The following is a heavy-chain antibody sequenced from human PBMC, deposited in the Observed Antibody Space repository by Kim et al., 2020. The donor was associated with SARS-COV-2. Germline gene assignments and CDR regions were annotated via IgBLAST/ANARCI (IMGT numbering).Heavy chain of an antibody. CDR3: AREGDYVWGRLYYFDY. V-gene: IGHV1-69*13. Sequence: SVKVSCKASGGTFSSYAISWVRQAPGQGLEWMGGIIPIFGTANYAQKFQGRVTITADESTSTAYMELSSLRSEDTAVYYCAREGDYVWGRLYYFDYWGQGTLVTVSS. D-gene: IGHD3-16*01. CDR1: GGTFSSYA. CDR2: IIPIFGTA. J-gene: IGHJ4*02.